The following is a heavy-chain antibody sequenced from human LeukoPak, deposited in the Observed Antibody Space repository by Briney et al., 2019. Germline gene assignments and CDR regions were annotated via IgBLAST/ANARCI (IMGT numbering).Heavy chain of an antibody. CDR2: IKQDGSEK. CDR3: VRARWGAFDY. V-gene: IGHV3-7*03. CDR1: GFTFSSHW. Sequence: GGSLRLYCAASGFTFSSHWMTWDRQAPGKGLEWVANIKQDGSEKYYVDSVKGRFAISRDNAKNSLYLQVNSLRAEDTAVYYCVRARWGAFDYWGQGSLVIVSS. D-gene: IGHD1-26*01. J-gene: IGHJ4*02.